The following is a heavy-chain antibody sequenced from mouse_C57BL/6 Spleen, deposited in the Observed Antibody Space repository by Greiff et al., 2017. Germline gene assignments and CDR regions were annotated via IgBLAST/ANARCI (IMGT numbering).Heavy chain of an antibody. D-gene: IGHD3-2*02. J-gene: IGHJ4*01. V-gene: IGHV14-3*01. CDR1: GFNIKNTY. CDR2: IDPADGNT. CDR3: ARGQLRLPNAMDY. Sequence: EVQLQQSVAELVRPGASVKLSCTASGFNIKNTYMHWVKQRPEHGLEWIGRIDPADGNTKYAPKFQGKATITADTSSNTAYLQLRSLTSEDTAIYYCARGQLRLPNAMDYWGQGTSVTVSS.